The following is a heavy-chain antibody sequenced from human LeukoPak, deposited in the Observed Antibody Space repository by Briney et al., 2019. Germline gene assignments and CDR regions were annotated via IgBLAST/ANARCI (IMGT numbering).Heavy chain of an antibody. J-gene: IGHJ4*02. CDR2: ISYDGSNK. Sequence: GGSLRLSCAASGFTFSSYGIHWVRQAPGKGLEWMAVISYDGSNKYYADSVKGRFTISRDNSKNTLYLQMNSLRAEDTAVYYCAKDRPEDYYDSSGRLDYWGQGTLVTVSS. D-gene: IGHD3-22*01. CDR1: GFTFSSYG. CDR3: AKDRPEDYYDSSGRLDY. V-gene: IGHV3-30*18.